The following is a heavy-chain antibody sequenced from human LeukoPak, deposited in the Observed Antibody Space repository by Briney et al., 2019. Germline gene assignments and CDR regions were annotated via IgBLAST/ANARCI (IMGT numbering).Heavy chain of an antibody. V-gene: IGHV4-4*07. J-gene: IGHJ4*02. CDR3: AREYGDFDY. Sequence: SETLSLTCTVSGGSINNYYWSWIRQPAGKGLEWIGRINASGRTNYNPSLKSRVTMSVDTPKNQFSLKVNSVTAADTAVYYCAREYGDFDYWGQGALVTVSS. D-gene: IGHD4-17*01. CDR1: GGSINNYY. CDR2: INASGRT.